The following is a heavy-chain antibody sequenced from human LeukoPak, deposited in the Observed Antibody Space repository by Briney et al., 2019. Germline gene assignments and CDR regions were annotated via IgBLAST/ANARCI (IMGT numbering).Heavy chain of an antibody. CDR2: ISSSSSYI. D-gene: IGHD3-10*02. CDR1: GFTFSSYS. CDR3: AKALFGDRRVGAFDI. J-gene: IGHJ3*02. V-gene: IGHV3-21*04. Sequence: GGSLRLSCAASGFTFSSYSMNWVRQAPGKGLEWVSSISSSSSYIYYADSVKGRFAISRDNAKNSLYLQMNSLRAEDTAIYYCAKALFGDRRVGAFDIWGLGTMTVSS.